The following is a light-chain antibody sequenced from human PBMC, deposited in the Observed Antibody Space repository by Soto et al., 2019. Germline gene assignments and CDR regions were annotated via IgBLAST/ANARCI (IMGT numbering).Light chain of an antibody. Sequence: NFMLTQPHSVSESPGKTVIISCSGSSGSIDSYPVQWYQQRPGSAPTNVIYEDKQRPSGVPDRFSGSIDSSSNSASLTISGLKTEDEADYYCQSYDSDNHVIFGGGTKLTVL. CDR1: SGSIDSYP. CDR3: QSYDSDNHVI. CDR2: EDK. V-gene: IGLV6-57*02. J-gene: IGLJ2*01.